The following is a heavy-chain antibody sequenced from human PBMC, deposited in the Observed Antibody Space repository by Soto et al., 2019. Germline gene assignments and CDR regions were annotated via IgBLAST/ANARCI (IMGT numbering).Heavy chain of an antibody. CDR1: GGSISSSRCH. V-gene: IGHV4-39*01. CDR3: ARQSRYCSGSNCKTWFDP. CDR2: IKYSGST. J-gene: IGHJ5*02. Sequence: SETLSLTCTVSGGSISSSRCHWGWIRQPPGKGLEWIASIKYSGSTNYNPSLKSRVTISVDTTKNQFSLKLSSVTAADTAVYYCARQSRYCSGSNCKTWFDPWGQGTLVTVSS. D-gene: IGHD2-15*01.